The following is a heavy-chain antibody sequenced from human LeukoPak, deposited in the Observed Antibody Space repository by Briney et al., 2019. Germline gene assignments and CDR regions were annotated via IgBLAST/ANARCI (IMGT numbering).Heavy chain of an antibody. CDR1: GFTFSDYY. V-gene: IGHV3-11*05. Sequence: PGGSLRLSCAGSGFTFSDYYMSWIRQARGKGLEWVSYISGGSGYTIYADSVKGRFTVSRDNTKNSLYLQMNSLRAEDTAVYYCARARDYAVHWGQGILVTVSS. J-gene: IGHJ4*02. CDR2: ISGGSGYT. D-gene: IGHD4-17*01. CDR3: ARARDYAVH.